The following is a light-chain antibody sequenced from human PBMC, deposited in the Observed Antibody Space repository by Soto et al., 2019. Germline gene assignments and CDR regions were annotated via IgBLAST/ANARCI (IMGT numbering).Light chain of an antibody. V-gene: IGKV1-9*01. Sequence: DIQVTQSPSFLSASVGDRVTITCRASQGISSYLAWYQQKPGKAPKLLIYAASTLHRGVPSRFSGSGSGTEFTLTISSLQPEDFATYYCQQLNSYPITFGQGTLLEIK. CDR1: QGISSY. CDR2: AAS. J-gene: IGKJ5*01. CDR3: QQLNSYPIT.